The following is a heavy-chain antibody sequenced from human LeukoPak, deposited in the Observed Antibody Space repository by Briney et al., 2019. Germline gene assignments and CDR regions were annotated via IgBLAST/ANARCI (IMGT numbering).Heavy chain of an antibody. CDR1: GFAFSTYW. D-gene: IGHD1-26*01. Sequence: GGSLSLSCAASGFAFSTYWMTWVRQAPEMGLEWVASISQDGGGTYYGDSVKGRFTISRDNAKNSLYLHMNSLRADDTAVYYCARVRPGDADSWGQGTLVSVSS. CDR3: ARVRPGDADS. J-gene: IGHJ5*01. V-gene: IGHV3-7*01. CDR2: ISQDGGGT.